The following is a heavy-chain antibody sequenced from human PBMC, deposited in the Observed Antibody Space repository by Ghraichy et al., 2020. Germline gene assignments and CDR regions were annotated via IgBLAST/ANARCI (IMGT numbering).Heavy chain of an antibody. J-gene: IGHJ4*02. D-gene: IGHD6-19*01. Sequence: SETLSLTCTVSGGSISSSSYYWGWIRQPPGKGLEWIGSIYYSGSTYYNPSLKSRVTISVDTSKNQFSLKLSSVTAADTAVYYCATLPRQWLAETYFDYWGQGTLVTVSS. CDR3: ATLPRQWLAETYFDY. V-gene: IGHV4-39*01. CDR2: IYYSGST. CDR1: GGSISSSSYY.